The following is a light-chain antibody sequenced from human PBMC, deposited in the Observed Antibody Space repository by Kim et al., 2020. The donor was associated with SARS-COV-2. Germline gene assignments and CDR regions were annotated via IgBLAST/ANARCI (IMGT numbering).Light chain of an antibody. CDR3: QQYGSS. J-gene: IGKJ4*01. CDR1: QSVSSSY. CDR2: GAS. Sequence: LSLSPGERATLSCRASQSVSSSYLTWYKQKPGQAPRLLIYGASSRATGIPDRFSGSGSETDFTLTISRLKPEDFAMYYCQQYGSSFGGGTKVDIK. V-gene: IGKV3-20*01.